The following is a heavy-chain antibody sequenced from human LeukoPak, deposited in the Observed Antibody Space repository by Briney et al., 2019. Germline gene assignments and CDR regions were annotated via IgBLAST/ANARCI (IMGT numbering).Heavy chain of an antibody. J-gene: IGHJ4*02. CDR3: AGGGRGYCGGGNRRHYFDY. D-gene: IGHD2-15*01. CDR2: IYYSGST. Sequence: PSQTLSLTCTVSGGSISSGDYYWSWIRQPPGKGLEWIGYIYYSGSTYYNPSLKSRVTISVDRSKNQFSLKLSSVTAADTAVYYWAGGGRGYCGGGNRRHYFDYGARGTLVTVS. V-gene: IGHV4-30-4*01. CDR1: GGSISSGDYY.